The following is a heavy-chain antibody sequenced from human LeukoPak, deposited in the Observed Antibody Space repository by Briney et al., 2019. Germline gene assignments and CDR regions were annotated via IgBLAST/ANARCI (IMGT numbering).Heavy chain of an antibody. J-gene: IGHJ4*02. V-gene: IGHV3-23*01. CDR1: GFTFSSYA. Sequence: PGGSLRLSCAASGFTFSSYAMSWVRQAPGKGLEWVSGIRLSGSTYYPDSVTGRFTISRDNSENTLYLLMSGLRAEDTAIYYCAKGTGDTAYYFDFWGQGVLVTVSS. CDR2: IRLSGST. D-gene: IGHD7-27*01. CDR3: AKGTGDTAYYFDF.